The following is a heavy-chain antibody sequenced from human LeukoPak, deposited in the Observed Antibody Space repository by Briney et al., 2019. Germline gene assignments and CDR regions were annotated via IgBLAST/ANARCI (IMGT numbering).Heavy chain of an antibody. Sequence: SETLSLTCTVSGGSISSSSYYWGWIRQPPGKGLEWLGSIYYSGTTYYNPSLKSRVTISVDTSKNQFSLKLSSVTAADTAVYYCARLGLGSSRDYWGQGTLVTVSS. CDR3: ARLGLGSSRDY. J-gene: IGHJ4*02. CDR1: GGSISSSSYY. D-gene: IGHD6-6*01. V-gene: IGHV4-39*01. CDR2: IYYSGTT.